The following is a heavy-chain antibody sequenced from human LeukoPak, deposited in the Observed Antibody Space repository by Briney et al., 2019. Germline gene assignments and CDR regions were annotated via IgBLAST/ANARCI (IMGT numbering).Heavy chain of an antibody. Sequence: SETLSLTCTVSGGSISSYYWSWIRQPPGKGLEWIGYIYYSGSTNYNPSLKSRVTISVDTSKNQSSLKLSSVTAADTAVYYCARGVGVYYDSSGYDYFDYWGQGTLVTVSS. CDR1: GGSISSYY. CDR3: ARGVGVYYDSSGYDYFDY. J-gene: IGHJ4*02. V-gene: IGHV4-59*01. D-gene: IGHD3-22*01. CDR2: IYYSGST.